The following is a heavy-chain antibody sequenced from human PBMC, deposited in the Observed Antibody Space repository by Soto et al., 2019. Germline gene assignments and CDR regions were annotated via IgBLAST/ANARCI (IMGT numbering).Heavy chain of an antibody. CDR2: ISYDGSNK. V-gene: IGHV3-30-3*01. J-gene: IGHJ4*02. CDR3: ARALTTVVTPYYFDY. Sequence: QVQLVESGGGVVQPGRSLRLSCAASGFTFSSYAMHWVRQAPGKGLEWVAVISYDGSNKYYADSVEGRFTISRDNSKNTLYLQMNSLRAEDTAVFSCARALTTVVTPYYFDYWGQGTLVTVSS. CDR1: GFTFSSYA. D-gene: IGHD4-17*01.